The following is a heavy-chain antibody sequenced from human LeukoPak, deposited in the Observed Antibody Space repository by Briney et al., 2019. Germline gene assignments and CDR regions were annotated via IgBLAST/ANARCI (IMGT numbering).Heavy chain of an antibody. V-gene: IGHV4-59*01. J-gene: IGHJ5*02. CDR1: GGSISSYY. CDR3: AREVDTSKEGDWFDP. Sequence: PSETLSLTCTVSGGSISSYYWSWIRQPPGKSPEWIGYICCSDNANYNPSLKSRVTISLDTSKNQFSLKLRSVTPADTAVYYCAREVDTSKEGDWFDPWGQGTLVTVSS. CDR2: ICCSDNA. D-gene: IGHD5-18*01.